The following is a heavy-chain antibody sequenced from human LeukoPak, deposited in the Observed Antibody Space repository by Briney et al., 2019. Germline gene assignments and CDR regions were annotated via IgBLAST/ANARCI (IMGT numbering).Heavy chain of an antibody. CDR2: ISGSSSTI. CDR1: GFTFSSYS. V-gene: IGHV3-48*01. D-gene: IGHD3-22*01. CDR3: ARDLRSSGYYAFDY. Sequence: GGSLRLSCAASGFTFSSYSMHWVRQAPGKGREWVSYISGSSSTIYYADSVKGRFTIARDNAKNSLYLPMNSLRAEDTAVYYCARDLRSSGYYAFDYWGQGTLVTVSS. J-gene: IGHJ4*02.